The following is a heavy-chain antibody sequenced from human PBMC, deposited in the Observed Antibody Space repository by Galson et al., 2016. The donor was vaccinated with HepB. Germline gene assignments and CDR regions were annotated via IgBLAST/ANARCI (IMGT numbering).Heavy chain of an antibody. Sequence: SLRLSCAVSGFTFSNYAMSWVRQAPGKGLEWVSDISGSGTSTDYADSVRGRFAISRDNAKSTLYLQMDSLRAEDTAMYYCGRGGLEPVDIWGQGTMVTVSS. CDR1: GFTFSNYA. J-gene: IGHJ3*02. V-gene: IGHV3-23*01. CDR2: ISGSGTST. D-gene: IGHD1-14*01. CDR3: GRGGLEPVDI.